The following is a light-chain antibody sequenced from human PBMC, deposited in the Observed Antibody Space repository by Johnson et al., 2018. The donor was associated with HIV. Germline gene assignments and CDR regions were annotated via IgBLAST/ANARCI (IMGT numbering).Light chain of an antibody. CDR2: ENN. CDR1: SSNIGNKY. CDR3: GTWDTGLSAPYV. Sequence: QSVLTQPPSVSAAAGQKVTISCSGSSSNIGNKYVSWYQQLPGTAPKLLIYENNKRPSGIPDRFSGSKSGTSATLGITGLQTGDEADYYCGTWDTGLSAPYVFGTGTKVTVL. J-gene: IGLJ1*01. V-gene: IGLV1-51*02.